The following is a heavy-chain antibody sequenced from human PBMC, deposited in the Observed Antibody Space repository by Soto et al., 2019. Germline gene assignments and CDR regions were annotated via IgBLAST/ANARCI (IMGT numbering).Heavy chain of an antibody. J-gene: IGHJ6*02. CDR2: ISSSGSTI. CDR1: GFTFSSYE. Sequence: GGSLRLSCAASGFTFSSYEMNWVLQAPGKGLEWVSYISSSGSTIYYADSVKGRFTISRDNAKNSLYLQMNSLRAEDTAVYYCARDHKGGYYYYGMDVWGQGTTVTVSS. V-gene: IGHV3-48*03. CDR3: ARDHKGGYYYYGMDV.